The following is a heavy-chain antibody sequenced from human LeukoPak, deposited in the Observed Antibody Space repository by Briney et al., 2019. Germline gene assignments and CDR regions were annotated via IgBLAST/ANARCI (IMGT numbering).Heavy chain of an antibody. D-gene: IGHD2-2*01. V-gene: IGHV4-59*01. CDR3: ARVSPGCSSTSCYRPMDV. CDR1: GGSISSYY. J-gene: IGHJ6*04. Sequence: SETLSLTCTVSGGSISSYYWSWIRQPPGKGLEWIGYSYYSGSTNYNPSLKSRITISVDTSKNQFSLNLSSVTAADTAVYYCARVSPGCSSTSCYRPMDVWGKGTTVTVSS. CDR2: SYYSGST.